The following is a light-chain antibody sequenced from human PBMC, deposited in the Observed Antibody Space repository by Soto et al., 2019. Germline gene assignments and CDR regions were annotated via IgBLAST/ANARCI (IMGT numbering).Light chain of an antibody. V-gene: IGKV3-11*01. CDR1: QNVGRS. Sequence: EIVMTQSPATLSLYPGERATLSCRASQNVGRSLAWFQQTPGQPPRLLTYDASTRAAGIPARFSGSGSGAAFTLTISSLEPEDSAVYYCQQRYTGVTFGGGTKLEIK. CDR3: QQRYTGVT. CDR2: DAS. J-gene: IGKJ4*01.